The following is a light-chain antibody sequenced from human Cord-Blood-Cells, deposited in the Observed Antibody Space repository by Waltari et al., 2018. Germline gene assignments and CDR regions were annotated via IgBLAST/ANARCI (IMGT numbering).Light chain of an antibody. CDR1: PSVSSSY. Sequence: EIVLTQSPGTLSLSPGEIATLSCRASPSVSSSYLAWYQQKPGQAPRLLIYGASSRATGIPDRFSGSGSGTDFTLTISRLEPEDFAVYYCQQYGSSPLYTFGQGTKLEIK. V-gene: IGKV3-20*01. J-gene: IGKJ2*01. CDR2: GAS. CDR3: QQYGSSPLYT.